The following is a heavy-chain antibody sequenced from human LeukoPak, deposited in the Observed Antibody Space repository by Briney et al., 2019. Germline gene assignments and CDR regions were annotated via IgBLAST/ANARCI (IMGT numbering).Heavy chain of an antibody. Sequence: SETLSLTRAVYGGSFSGYYWSWIRQPPGKGLEWIGEINHSGSTNYNPSLKSRVTISVDTAKNQFSLKLSSVTAADTAVYYCARAGFGEPNFDYWGQGTLVTVSS. V-gene: IGHV4-34*01. CDR3: ARAGFGEPNFDY. J-gene: IGHJ4*02. D-gene: IGHD3-10*01. CDR2: INHSGST. CDR1: GGSFSGYY.